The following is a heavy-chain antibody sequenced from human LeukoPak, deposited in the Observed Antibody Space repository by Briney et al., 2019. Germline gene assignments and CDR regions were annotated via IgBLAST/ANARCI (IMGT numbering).Heavy chain of an antibody. CDR1: GYPFTGYY. D-gene: IGHD1-26*01. CDR3: ARAVSGSYYVNFDY. V-gene: IGHV1-2*02. CDR2: INPNSGGT. Sequence: ASVKVSCKASGYPFTGYYMHWVRQAPGQGLEWMGWINPNSGGTNYAQKFQGRVTMTRDTSISTAYMELSRLRSDDTAVYYCARAVSGSYYVNFDYWGQGTLVTVSS. J-gene: IGHJ4*02.